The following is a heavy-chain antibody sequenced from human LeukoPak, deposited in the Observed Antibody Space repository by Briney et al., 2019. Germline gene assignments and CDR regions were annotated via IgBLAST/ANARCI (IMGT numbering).Heavy chain of an antibody. D-gene: IGHD3-9*01. V-gene: IGHV4-39*01. CDR1: GGSISSSSYY. J-gene: IGHJ4*02. CDR2: IYYSGST. CDR3: ARTYYDILTGRTFDY. Sequence: SETLSLTXTVSGGSISSSSYYWGWIRQPPGKGLEWIGSIYYSGSTYYNPSLKSRVTISVDTSKNQFSLKLSSVTAADAAVYYCARTYYDILTGRTFDYWGPGTLVTVSS.